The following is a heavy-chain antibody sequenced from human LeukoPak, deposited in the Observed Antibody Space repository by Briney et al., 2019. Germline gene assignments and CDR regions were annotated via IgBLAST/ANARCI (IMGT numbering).Heavy chain of an antibody. V-gene: IGHV3-23*01. CDR2: ITGSGGST. CDR1: GFTFNSYV. Sequence: GGSLRLSCAASGFTFNSYVMSWVRQAPGKGLEWVSAITGSGGSTYYTDSVKGRFTISRDNSKNTVYLQMNNLRAEDTAVYYCAKDGYSGSGSVFYFDYWGQGTLVTVSS. J-gene: IGHJ4*02. CDR3: AKDGYSGSGSVFYFDY. D-gene: IGHD3-10*01.